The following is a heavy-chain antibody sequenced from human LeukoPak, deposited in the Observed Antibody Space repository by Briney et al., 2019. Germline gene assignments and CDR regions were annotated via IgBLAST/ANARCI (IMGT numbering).Heavy chain of an antibody. CDR2: ISSSSSTI. CDR1: GFTLSGYS. V-gene: IGHV3-48*04. CDR3: ARGPRAFDY. J-gene: IGHJ4*02. Sequence: GGSLRLSCAASGFTLSGYSVKWVRQAPGKGLEWVSYISSSSSTIYYADSVKGGFTISRHNAKNSLYMQMNSRRGEDTAVYYCARGPRAFDYWRQGTLVIVPS.